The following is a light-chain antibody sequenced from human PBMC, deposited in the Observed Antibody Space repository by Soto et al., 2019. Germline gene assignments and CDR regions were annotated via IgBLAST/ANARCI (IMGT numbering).Light chain of an antibody. CDR1: QSMTTK. Sequence: EIVMTQSPATLSVSPGEGVTLSCRASQSMTTKLAWYQQKPGQAPRLLIYGASSRATGIPDRFSGSGSGTDFTLTISRLEPEDFAVYYCQQYGSSLWTFGQGTRLEIK. J-gene: IGKJ5*01. V-gene: IGKV3-20*01. CDR2: GAS. CDR3: QQYGSSLWT.